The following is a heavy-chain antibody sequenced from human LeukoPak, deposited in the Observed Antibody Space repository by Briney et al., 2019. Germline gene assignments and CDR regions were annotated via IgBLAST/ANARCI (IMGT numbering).Heavy chain of an antibody. J-gene: IGHJ3*02. Sequence: ASVKVSCKASGYTFTSYGISWVRQAPGQGLEWMGWISAYNGNTNYAQKFQGRVTMTRDMSTSTVYMELSSLRSEDTAVYYCARERGYSRAAFDIWGQGTMVTVSS. CDR1: GYTFTSYG. D-gene: IGHD4-11*01. V-gene: IGHV1-18*01. CDR2: ISAYNGNT. CDR3: ARERGYSRAAFDI.